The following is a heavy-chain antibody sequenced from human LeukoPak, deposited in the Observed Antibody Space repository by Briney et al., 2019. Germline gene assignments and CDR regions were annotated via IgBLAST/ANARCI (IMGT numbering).Heavy chain of an antibody. CDR3: ATERSRYFDN. CDR2: VTRDGGTT. V-gene: IGHV3-43*01. D-gene: IGHD3-16*01. J-gene: IGHJ4*02. CDR1: GFTFYDYT. Sequence: GGSLRVSCAASGFTFYDYTMHWVSQAPGRGLEWVSLVTRDGGTTLYADSVRGRFTISRDTSKNSLYLQMNSLRTEDTALYYCATERSRYFDNWGQGTLVTVSS.